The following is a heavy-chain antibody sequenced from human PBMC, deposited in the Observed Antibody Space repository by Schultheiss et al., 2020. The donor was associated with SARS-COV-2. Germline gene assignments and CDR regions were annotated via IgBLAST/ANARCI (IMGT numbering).Heavy chain of an antibody. Sequence: GGSLRLSCAASGFTFDDYAMHWVRQATGKGLEWVSAIGTAGDTYYPGSVKGRFTISRDNSKNTLYLQMNSLRAEDTAVYYCAKDNYYYGMDVWGQGTTVTVSS. CDR1: GFTFDDYA. CDR3: AKDNYYYGMDV. V-gene: IGHV3-13*01. J-gene: IGHJ6*02. CDR2: IGTAGDT.